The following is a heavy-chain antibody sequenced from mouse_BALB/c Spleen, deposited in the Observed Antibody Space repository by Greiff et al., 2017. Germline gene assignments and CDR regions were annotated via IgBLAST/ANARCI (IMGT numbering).Heavy chain of an antibody. CDR1: GYSITSGYY. V-gene: IGHV3-6*02. Sequence: ESGPGLVKPSQSLSLTCSVTGYSITSGYYWNWIRQFPGNKLEWMGYISYDGSNNYNPSLKNRISITRDTSKYQFFLKLNSVTTEDTATYYCARTLGNPYAMDYWGQGTSVTVSS. J-gene: IGHJ4*01. D-gene: IGHD2-1*01. CDR2: ISYDGSN. CDR3: ARTLGNPYAMDY.